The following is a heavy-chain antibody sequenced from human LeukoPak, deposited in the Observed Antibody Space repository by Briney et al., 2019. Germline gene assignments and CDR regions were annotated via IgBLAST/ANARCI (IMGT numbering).Heavy chain of an antibody. D-gene: IGHD3-16*01. Sequence: GGSLRLSCAASGFTFSSYGMHWVRQAPGKGLEWVAVISYDGSNKYYADSVKGRFTISRDNSENTLYLQMNSLRAEDTAVYYCAKGITSPGYYFDCWGQGTLVTVSS. J-gene: IGHJ4*02. V-gene: IGHV3-30*18. CDR2: ISYDGSNK. CDR3: AKGITSPGYYFDC. CDR1: GFTFSSYG.